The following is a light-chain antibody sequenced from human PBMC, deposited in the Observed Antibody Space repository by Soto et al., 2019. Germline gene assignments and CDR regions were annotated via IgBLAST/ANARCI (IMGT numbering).Light chain of an antibody. V-gene: IGKV1-5*03. CDR2: KAS. CDR3: QQYNTS. J-gene: IGKJ3*01. CDR1: QSISNW. Sequence: DIHVTQSPSTLSASVGDRVTITCRASQSISNWLAWYQQKPGKAPKLLIYKASTLESGVPLRFSGSGSGTEFTITISSLQPDDFATYYCQQYNTSFGPGTKVEIK.